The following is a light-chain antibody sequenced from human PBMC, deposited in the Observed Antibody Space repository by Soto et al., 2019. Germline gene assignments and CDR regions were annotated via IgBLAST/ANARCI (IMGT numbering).Light chain of an antibody. Sequence: DIQMTQSPSTLSASVGDRVTSTCRGSQSISSWLAWYQQKPGKAPKLLIYKASSLESGVPSRFSGSGSGTEFILTISSLQPDDFATYYCQQYNSYWTFGQGTKVEIK. J-gene: IGKJ1*01. CDR2: KAS. CDR1: QSISSW. CDR3: QQYNSYWT. V-gene: IGKV1-5*03.